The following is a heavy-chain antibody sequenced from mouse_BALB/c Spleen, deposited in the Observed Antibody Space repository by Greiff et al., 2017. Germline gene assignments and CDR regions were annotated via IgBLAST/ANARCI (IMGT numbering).Heavy chain of an antibody. CDR2: ISSGGSYT. Sequence: EVKLMESGGGLVKPGGSLKLSCAASGFTFSSYAMSWVRQSPEKRLEWVAEISSGGSYTYYPDTVTGRFTISRDNAKNTLYLEMSSLRSEDTAMYYCARGATATRAMDYWGQGTSVTVSS. J-gene: IGHJ4*01. V-gene: IGHV5-9-4*01. D-gene: IGHD1-2*01. CDR3: ARGATATRAMDY. CDR1: GFTFSSYA.